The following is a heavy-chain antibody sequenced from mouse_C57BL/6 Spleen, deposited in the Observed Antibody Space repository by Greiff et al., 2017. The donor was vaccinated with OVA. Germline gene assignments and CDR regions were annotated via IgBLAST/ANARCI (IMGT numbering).Heavy chain of an antibody. CDR1: GYTFTSYW. Sequence: VKLSCKASGYTFTSYWMDWVKQRPGQGLEWIGNIYPSDSETHYNQKFKDKATLTVDKSSSTAYMQLSSLTSEDSAVYYCARSYDSGFAYWGQGTLVTVSA. J-gene: IGHJ3*01. V-gene: IGHV1-61*01. CDR3: ARSYDSGFAY. D-gene: IGHD2-4*01. CDR2: IYPSDSET.